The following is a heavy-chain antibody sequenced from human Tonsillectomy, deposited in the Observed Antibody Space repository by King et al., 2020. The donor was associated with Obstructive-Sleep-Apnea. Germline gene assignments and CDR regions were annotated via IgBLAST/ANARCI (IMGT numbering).Heavy chain of an antibody. Sequence: VQLVESGGGLVQPGGSLRLSCAASGFTVSSNYMSWVRQAPGKGLEWVSVIYSGGSTYYADSVKGRFTISRDNFKNTLYLQMNSLRAEDTAVYYCARESVGLWFGKYYFDYWGQGTLVTVSS. J-gene: IGHJ4*02. D-gene: IGHD3-10*01. CDR2: IYSGGST. CDR1: GFTVSSNY. CDR3: ARESVGLWFGKYYFDY. V-gene: IGHV3-66*01.